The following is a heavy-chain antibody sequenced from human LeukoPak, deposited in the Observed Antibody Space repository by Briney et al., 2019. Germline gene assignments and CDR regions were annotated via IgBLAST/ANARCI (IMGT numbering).Heavy chain of an antibody. J-gene: IGHJ6*02. CDR1: GFTFSSYG. D-gene: IGHD1-26*01. CDR2: ISYDGSNK. Sequence: GGSLRLSCAASGFTFSSYGMHWVRQAPGKGLEGVAVISYDGSNKYYADSVKGRFTISRDNSKNTLYLQMNSLRAEDTAVYYCAKDQYSGSYSDYYYYGMDVWGQGTTVTVSS. V-gene: IGHV3-30*18. CDR3: AKDQYSGSYSDYYYYGMDV.